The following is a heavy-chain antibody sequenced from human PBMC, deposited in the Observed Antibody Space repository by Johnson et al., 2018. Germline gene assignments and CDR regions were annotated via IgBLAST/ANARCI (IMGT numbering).Heavy chain of an antibody. J-gene: IGHJ6*02. CDR2: ISYDGSNK. Sequence: QVQLVQSGGGAVQPGRSLRLSCAASGFTFSSYGMHWVRQAPGKGLEWVAVISYDGSNKYYADSVKGRFTISRDNSRNTLYLQMNSLRAEDTAVYYCASEFGLLGGTYYYYGLDVWGQGTTVTVSS. CDR3: ASEFGLLGGTYYYYGLDV. V-gene: IGHV3-33*05. D-gene: IGHD3-16*01. CDR1: GFTFSSYG.